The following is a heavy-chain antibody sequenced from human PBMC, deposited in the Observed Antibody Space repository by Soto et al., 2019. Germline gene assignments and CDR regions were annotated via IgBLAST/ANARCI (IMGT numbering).Heavy chain of an antibody. CDR3: ARDLWHIVVVTAIQEDYGMDV. CDR2: ISAYNGNT. Sequence: ASVKVSCKASGYTFTSYGISWVRQAPGQGLEWMGWISAYNGNTNYAQKLQGRVTMTTDTSTSTAYMELRSLRFDDTAVYYCARDLWHIVVVTAIQEDYGMDVWG. CDR1: GYTFTSYG. V-gene: IGHV1-18*01. D-gene: IGHD2-21*02. J-gene: IGHJ6*02.